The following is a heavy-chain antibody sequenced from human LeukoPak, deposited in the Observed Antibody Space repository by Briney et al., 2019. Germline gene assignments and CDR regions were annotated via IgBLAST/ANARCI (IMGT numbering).Heavy chain of an antibody. Sequence: GGSLRLSCAASGYTFSSYSMNWVRQAPGKGLEWVSSISSSSSYIYYADSVKGRFTISRDNAKNSLYLQMNSLRAEDTAVYYCARVGILNWFDPWGQGTLVTVSS. CDR2: ISSSSSYI. CDR1: GYTFSSYS. V-gene: IGHV3-21*01. CDR3: ARVGILNWFDP. J-gene: IGHJ5*02.